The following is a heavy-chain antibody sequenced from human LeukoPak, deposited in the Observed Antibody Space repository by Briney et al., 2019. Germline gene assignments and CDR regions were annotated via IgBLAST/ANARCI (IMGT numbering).Heavy chain of an antibody. CDR3: ASGYSSSWPYFDY. D-gene: IGHD6-13*01. J-gene: IGHJ4*02. CDR1: GGSISSGGYY. CDR2: IYYSGST. Sequence: PSETLSLTCTVSGGSISSGGYYWSWLRQHPGKGLEWIGYIYYSGSTYYNPSLKSRVTISVDTSKNQFSLKLSSVTAADTAVYYCASGYSSSWPYFDYWGQGTLVTVSS. V-gene: IGHV4-31*03.